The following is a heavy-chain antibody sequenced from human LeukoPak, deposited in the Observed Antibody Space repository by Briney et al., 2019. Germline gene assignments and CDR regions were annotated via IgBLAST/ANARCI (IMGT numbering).Heavy chain of an antibody. CDR1: GFTFSSYA. D-gene: IGHD6-13*01. CDR3: ATHRHSSSWYAEPDLVN. J-gene: IGHJ4*02. V-gene: IGHV3-23*01. Sequence: PGGSLRLSCAASGFTFSSYAMSWSRQAPGKGLKWFSAISGSGGSTYYADSVKGRFTISRDNSKNTLYLQMNSLRAEDTAVYYCATHRHSSSWYAEPDLVNWGQGTLVTVSS. CDR2: ISGSGGST.